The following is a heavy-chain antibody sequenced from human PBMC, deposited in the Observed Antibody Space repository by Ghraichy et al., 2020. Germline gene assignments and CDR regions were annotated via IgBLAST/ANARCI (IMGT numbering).Heavy chain of an antibody. CDR3: ARDRSSTWYSLDY. CDR2: ISWDGGAT. Sequence: GGSLRLSCAASGFTFDDLGMSWVRQAPAKGLEWVSGISWDGGATAYADSVKGRFTIPRDNAKNSLYLQMNSLRAEDTALYYCARDRSSTWYSLDYWGLGTLVTVSS. V-gene: IGHV3-20*04. CDR1: GFTFDDLG. J-gene: IGHJ4*02. D-gene: IGHD2-2*01.